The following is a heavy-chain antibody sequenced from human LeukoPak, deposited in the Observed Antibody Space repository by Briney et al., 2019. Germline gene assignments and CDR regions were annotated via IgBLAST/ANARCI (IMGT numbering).Heavy chain of an antibody. CDR2: MSPDSGYT. CDR1: GYTFTSYD. V-gene: IGHV1-8*01. D-gene: IGHD1-26*01. CDR3: ARGGRWELPRPYAFDI. J-gene: IGHJ3*02. Sequence: ASVKVSCKASGYTFTSYDITWVRQATGQGLEWMGWMSPDSGYTGYAQNLQGRVTMTTDTSTSTAYMELRNVRSDDTAVYYCARGGRWELPRPYAFDIWGQGTMVTVSS.